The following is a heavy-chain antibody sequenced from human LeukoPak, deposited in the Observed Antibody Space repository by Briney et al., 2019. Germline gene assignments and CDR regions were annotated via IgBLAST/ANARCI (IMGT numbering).Heavy chain of an antibody. Sequence: GGSLRLSCAASGFTFSSYGMHWVRQAPGKGLEWVAVISYDGSNKYYADSVKGRFTISRVNSKNTLYLQMNSLRAEDTAVYYCAKEPQQLELEYWFDPWGQGTLVTVSS. CDR1: GFTFSSYG. CDR2: ISYDGSNK. V-gene: IGHV3-30*18. D-gene: IGHD6-13*01. J-gene: IGHJ5*02. CDR3: AKEPQQLELEYWFDP.